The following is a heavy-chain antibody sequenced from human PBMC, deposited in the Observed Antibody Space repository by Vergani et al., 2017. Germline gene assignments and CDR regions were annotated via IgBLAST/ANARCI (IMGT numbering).Heavy chain of an antibody. J-gene: IGHJ6*03. V-gene: IGHV3-48*01. CDR2: ISSGSSTI. D-gene: IGHD2-8*01. CDR1: GFTFTTYS. CDR3: ARTREYCAHGVCYMTYYYYMDV. Sequence: EVELVESGGGLVRPGGSLRLSCAGSGFTFTTYSMSWVRQSPGKGLEWVSYISSGSSTIHYADSVKGRFTISRDNAKNSLYLQMNSLRAEDTAAYYCARTREYCAHGVCYMTYYYYMDVWGKGTAVTVSS.